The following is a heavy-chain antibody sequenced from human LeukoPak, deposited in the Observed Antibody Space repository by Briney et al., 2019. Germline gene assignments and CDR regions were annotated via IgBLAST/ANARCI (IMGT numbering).Heavy chain of an antibody. CDR3: AKDMGGGLGTAMVMGFDY. D-gene: IGHD5-18*01. V-gene: IGHV3-30*18. CDR1: GFTFSSYG. Sequence: AGRSLRLPCAASGFTFSSYGMHWVRQAPGKGLEWVAVISYDGSNKYYADSVKGRFTISRDNSKNSLYLQMNSLRTEDTALYYCAKDMGGGLGTAMVMGFDYWGQGTLVTVSS. J-gene: IGHJ4*02. CDR2: ISYDGSNK.